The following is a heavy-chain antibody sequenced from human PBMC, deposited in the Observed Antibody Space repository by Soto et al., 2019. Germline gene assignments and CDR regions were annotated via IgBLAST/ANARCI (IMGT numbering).Heavy chain of an antibody. V-gene: IGHV1-69*12. CDR3: ASGIQLSLRRINNGYSA. CDR1: GGTFSTYA. D-gene: IGHD5-18*01. Sequence: QVQLVQSGAEVKKPESSVKVSCTAPGGTFSTYAISWVRQAPGQGLEWMGGIIPMFGTANYAQRFQDRVTITADESTNTVYMELSSLRSEDTAVYFSASGIQLSLRRINNGYSAWGQGTLVTVSS. CDR2: IIPMFGTA. J-gene: IGHJ5*02.